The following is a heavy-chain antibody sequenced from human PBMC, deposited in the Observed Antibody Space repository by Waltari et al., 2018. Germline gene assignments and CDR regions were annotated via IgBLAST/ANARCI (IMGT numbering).Heavy chain of an antibody. J-gene: IGHJ6*03. CDR3: ANRDLNKSYYYMDV. Sequence: QVQLQQWGAGLLKPSETLSLTCGVYGGSFSGNYWSWIRQSPGKGLGWIGEINQSGNTKYNPSLQSRVTMSVDTLKNYFSLNLTSVTAADTAVYYWANRDLNKSYYYMDVWGKGTTVIVSS. CDR2: INQSGNT. V-gene: IGHV4-34*01. CDR1: GGSFSGNY.